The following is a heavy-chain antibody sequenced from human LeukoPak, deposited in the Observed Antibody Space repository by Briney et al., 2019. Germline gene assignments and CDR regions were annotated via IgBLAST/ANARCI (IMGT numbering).Heavy chain of an antibody. D-gene: IGHD5-24*01. Sequence: GGSLRLSCAASGITFSNHAMGWVRQAPGKGLEWVSLISGSGGHTYYGDSVKGRFTISRDNSTNRLYLQMNSLRPEDTAVYYCAKGGAATMRDGYNYYYYYMEVWGRGTTVTVSS. J-gene: IGHJ6*03. V-gene: IGHV3-23*01. CDR2: ISGSGGHT. CDR3: AKGGAATMRDGYNYYYYYMEV. CDR1: GITFSNHA.